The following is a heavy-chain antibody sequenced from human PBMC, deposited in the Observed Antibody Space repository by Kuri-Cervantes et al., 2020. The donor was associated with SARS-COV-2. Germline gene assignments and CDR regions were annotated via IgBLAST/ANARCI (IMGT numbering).Heavy chain of an antibody. CDR3: TRDDFWSGYSDY. V-gene: IGHV3-49*03. CDR2: IRSKAYGGTT. CDR1: GYSISSGYY. Sequence: GGSLRLSCTVSGYSISSGYYWGWIRQPPGKGLEWVGFIRSKAYGGTTEYAASVKGRFTIPRDDSKSIAYLQMNSLKTEDTAVYYCTRDDFWSGYSDYWGQGTLVTVSS. J-gene: IGHJ4*02. D-gene: IGHD3-3*01.